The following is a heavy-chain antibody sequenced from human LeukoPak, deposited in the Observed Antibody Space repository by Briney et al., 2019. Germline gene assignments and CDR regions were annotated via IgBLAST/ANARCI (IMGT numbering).Heavy chain of an antibody. D-gene: IGHD6-13*01. CDR1: GFTFSSYG. CDR2: ISGSGGAT. Sequence: GGSLRLSCGTSGFTFSSYGMSWVRQAPGKGLEWVSIISGSGGATHYADSVKGRFTISRDNSKNTLYLQMNSLRAEDTAVYHCAKRVSTSGVYLAPDFDYRGQGNLVTVSS. V-gene: IGHV3-23*01. CDR3: AKRVSTSGVYLAPDFDY. J-gene: IGHJ4*02.